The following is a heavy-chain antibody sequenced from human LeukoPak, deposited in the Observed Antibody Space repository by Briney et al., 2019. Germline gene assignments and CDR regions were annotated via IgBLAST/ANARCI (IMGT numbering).Heavy chain of an antibody. CDR2: INTNTGNP. CDR3: ARDGSGSYYNPHYFDY. V-gene: IGHV7-4-1*02. Sequence: ASVKVSCKASGYTFTSYAMNWVRQSPGQGLEWMGWINTNTGNPTYAQGFTGRFVFSLDTSVSTAYLQISSLKAEDTAVYYCARDGSGSYYNPHYFDYWGQGTLVTVSS. CDR1: GYTFTSYA. J-gene: IGHJ4*02. D-gene: IGHD3-10*01.